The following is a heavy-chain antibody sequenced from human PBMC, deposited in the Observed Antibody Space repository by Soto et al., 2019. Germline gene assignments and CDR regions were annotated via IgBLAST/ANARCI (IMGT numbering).Heavy chain of an antibody. V-gene: IGHV3-23*01. CDR2: ISGSGGST. J-gene: IGHJ5*02. CDR1: GFTFSSYA. CDR3: ANYGSGSWYWFDP. D-gene: IGHD6-13*01. Sequence: TGGSLRLSCAASGFTFSSYAMSWVRQAPGKGLEWVSAISGSGGSTYYADSVKGRFTISRDNSKNTLYLQMDSLRAEDTAVYYCANYGSGSWYWFDPWGQGTLVTVSS.